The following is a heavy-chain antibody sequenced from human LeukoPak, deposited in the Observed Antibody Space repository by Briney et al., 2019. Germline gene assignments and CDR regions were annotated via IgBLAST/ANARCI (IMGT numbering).Heavy chain of an antibody. J-gene: IGHJ5*02. V-gene: IGHV4-59*01. CDR3: ARGSSRYSSGAYWFDP. Sequence: SETLSLTCTVSGGSISSYYWSWIRQPPGKGLEWIGYIYYSGNTNYNPSHKSRVTISVDTSKNQFSLKLSSVTAADTAVYYCARGSSRYSSGAYWFDPWGQGTLVTVSS. D-gene: IGHD5-18*01. CDR1: GGSISSYY. CDR2: IYYSGNT.